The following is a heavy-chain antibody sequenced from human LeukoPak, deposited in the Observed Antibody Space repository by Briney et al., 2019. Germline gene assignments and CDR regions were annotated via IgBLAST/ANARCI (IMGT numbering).Heavy chain of an antibody. D-gene: IGHD1-7*01. V-gene: IGHV3-48*04. CDR2: ISSSSSTI. CDR3: ATWGWNYSPVDY. J-gene: IGHJ4*02. CDR1: GFTFSSYS. Sequence: GGSLRLSCAASGFTFSSYSMNWVRQAPGEGLEWDSYISSSSSTIYYADSVKGRFTISRDNAKNSLYLQMNSLRAEDTAVYYWATWGWNYSPVDYWGQGTLVTVSS.